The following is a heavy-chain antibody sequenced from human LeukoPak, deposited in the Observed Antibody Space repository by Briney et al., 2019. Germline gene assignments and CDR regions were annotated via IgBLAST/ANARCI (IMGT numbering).Heavy chain of an antibody. V-gene: IGHV3-21*01. CDR3: ARLRGGYNYALGPFDY. CDR1: GFTFSNYW. Sequence: GGSLRLSCAASGFTFSNYWMHWVRQAPGKGLEWVSSISSIRNYIYYADSVRGRFTISRDNARNSLYLQMNSLRAEDTAVYYCARLRGGYNYALGPFDYWGQGTLVTVSS. D-gene: IGHD5-18*01. J-gene: IGHJ4*02. CDR2: ISSIRNYI.